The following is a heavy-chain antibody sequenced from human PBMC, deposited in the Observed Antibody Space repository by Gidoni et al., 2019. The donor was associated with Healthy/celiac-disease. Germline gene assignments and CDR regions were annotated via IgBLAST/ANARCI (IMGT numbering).Heavy chain of an antibody. CDR2: FDPEDGET. D-gene: IGHD2-2*02. Sequence: QVQLVQSGAEVKKPGASVKVSCKVSGYTLTDLSMPWVRQAPGKGLEWMGGFDPEDGETIYAQKFQGRVTMTEDTSTDTAYMELSSLRSEDTAVYYCATDKGCSSTSCYRGLFYYYGMDVWGQGTTVTVSS. CDR3: ATDKGCSSTSCYRGLFYYYGMDV. CDR1: GYTLTDLS. J-gene: IGHJ6*02. V-gene: IGHV1-24*01.